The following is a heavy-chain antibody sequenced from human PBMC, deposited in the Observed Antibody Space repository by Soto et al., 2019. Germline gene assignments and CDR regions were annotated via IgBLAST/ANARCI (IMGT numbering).Heavy chain of an antibody. CDR3: ARSYYDSTGFAVDP. J-gene: IGHJ5*02. V-gene: IGHV4-59*02. Sequence: QMQLQASGPGLVKPSETLSLTCNVSGASVSHGYWSWIRQPPGKGLEWIGFMYFGGSFNYNPSLTSRATTXVXTPXNQFSMKLTSVTASDTAVYYCARSYYDSTGFAVDPWGQGTLVTVSS. CDR2: MYFGGSF. D-gene: IGHD3-22*01. CDR1: GASVSHGY.